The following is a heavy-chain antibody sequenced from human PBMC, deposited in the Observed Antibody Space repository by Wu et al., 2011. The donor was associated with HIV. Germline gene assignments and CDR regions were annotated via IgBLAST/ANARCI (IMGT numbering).Heavy chain of an antibody. CDR3: ARGSGYHFNYNYLVV. CDR1: GGTFSSDA. Sequence: QVQLVQSGAEVKKPGSSVKVSCKASGGTFSSDAISWVRQAPGQGLEWMGGIIPIFGTAKYAQKFQGRVTISADKSTSTAYIEVRSLRSEDTAVYYCARGSGYHFNYNYLVVWGKGTTVTVSS. V-gene: IGHV1-69*06. J-gene: IGHJ6*03. D-gene: IGHD3-22*01. CDR2: IIPIFGTA.